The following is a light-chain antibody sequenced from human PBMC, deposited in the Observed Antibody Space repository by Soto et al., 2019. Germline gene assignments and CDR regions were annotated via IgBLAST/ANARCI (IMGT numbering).Light chain of an antibody. CDR2: DAS. CDR3: QQGGNWPLT. V-gene: IGKV3-11*01. Sequence: EIVLTQSPAPLSLSPGEGATLSCRASQSVSSHLAWYQQKRGQAPRLLIYDASSRASGIPARFSGSGSGTDFTLTISYLEPEDFAVYYCQQGGNWPLTFGQGTRLEI. CDR1: QSVSSH. J-gene: IGKJ5*01.